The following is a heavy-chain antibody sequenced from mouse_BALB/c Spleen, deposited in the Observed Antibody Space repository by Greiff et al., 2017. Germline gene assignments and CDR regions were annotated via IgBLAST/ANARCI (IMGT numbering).Heavy chain of an antibody. J-gene: IGHJ4*01. Sequence: VNVVESGPGLVAPSQSLSITCTVSGFSLTGYGVNWVRQPPGKGLEWLGMIWGDGSTDYNSALKSRLSISKDNSKSQVFLKMNSLQTDDTARYYCARDWVPYAMDYWGQGTSVTVSS. CDR2: IWGDGST. CDR3: ARDWVPYAMDY. CDR1: GFSLTGYG. D-gene: IGHD4-1*01. V-gene: IGHV2-6-7*01.